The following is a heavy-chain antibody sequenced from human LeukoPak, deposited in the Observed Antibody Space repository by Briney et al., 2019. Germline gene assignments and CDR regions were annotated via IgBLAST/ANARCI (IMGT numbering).Heavy chain of an antibody. J-gene: IGHJ4*02. D-gene: IGHD5-18*01. CDR3: ARDRPIRYSYGQTPIDY. CDR1: GFTFSDYY. CDR2: ISSSGSAI. V-gene: IGHV3-11*01. Sequence: GGPLRLSCAASGFTFSDYYMSWIRQAPGKGLEWVSYISSSGSAIYYADSVKGRFTISRDNAKNSLYLQMNSLRAEDTAVYYCARDRPIRYSYGQTPIDYWGQGTLVTVSS.